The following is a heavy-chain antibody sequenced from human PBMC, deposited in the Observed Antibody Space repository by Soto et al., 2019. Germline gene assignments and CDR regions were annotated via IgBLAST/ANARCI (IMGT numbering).Heavy chain of an antibody. D-gene: IGHD1-20*01. CDR1: GFSITDFA. CDR3: AKGITRFDP. CDR2: IMGGLSTT. Sequence: EGSLRLSCAASGFSITDFAISWVRLAPRKGLEWVATIMGGLSTTFYADSVKGRFTISRDNSKNTLYLQMNSLRAEDTAVYYCAKGITRFDPWGQGTLVT. J-gene: IGHJ5*02. V-gene: IGHV3-23*01.